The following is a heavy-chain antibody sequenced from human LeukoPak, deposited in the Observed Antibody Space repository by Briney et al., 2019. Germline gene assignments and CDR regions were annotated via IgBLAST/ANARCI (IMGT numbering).Heavy chain of an antibody. CDR1: GFTFMKYA. CDR3: ARDLYHGGY. D-gene: IGHD2-2*01. Sequence: GGSLRLSCAASGFTFMKYAMNWVRQAPGKGLEWVSAISGNGGSTNYADSVKGRFTISRDNSKNTLYLQMDSLRAEDTAVYYCARDLYHGGYWGQGTLVTVPS. CDR2: ISGNGGST. J-gene: IGHJ4*02. V-gene: IGHV3-23*01.